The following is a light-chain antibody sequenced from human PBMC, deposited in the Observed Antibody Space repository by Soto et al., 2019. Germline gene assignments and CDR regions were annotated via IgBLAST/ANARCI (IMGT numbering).Light chain of an antibody. CDR3: ATWDDSLEGPV. CDR2: SND. V-gene: IGLV1-44*01. J-gene: IGLJ3*02. Sequence: QSVLTQPPSATGTPGQTVTVSCSGRGSGIGGNTVSWYQQLPGTAPRLLIHSNDRRPSGVPDRFSGSKSGASASLAISGLQSEDEADYYCATWDDSLEGPVFGGGTKVTVL. CDR1: GSGIGGNT.